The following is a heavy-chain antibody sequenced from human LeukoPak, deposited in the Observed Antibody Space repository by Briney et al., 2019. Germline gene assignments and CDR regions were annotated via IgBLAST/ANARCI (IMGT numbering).Heavy chain of an antibody. CDR3: ASQSSSPPYGYVDY. D-gene: IGHD6-6*01. CDR1: GFTFSDYY. Sequence: GGSLRLSCAASGFTFSDYYMSWIRQAPGKGLEWVSYISSSGSTIYYADSVKGRFTISRDNAKNSLYLQMNSLRAEDTAVYYCASQSSSPPYGYVDYWGQGTLVTVSS. J-gene: IGHJ4*02. CDR2: ISSSGSTI. V-gene: IGHV3-11*04.